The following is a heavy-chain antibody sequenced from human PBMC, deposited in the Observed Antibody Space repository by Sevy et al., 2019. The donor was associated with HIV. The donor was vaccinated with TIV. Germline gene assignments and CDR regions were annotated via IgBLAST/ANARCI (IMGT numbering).Heavy chain of an antibody. V-gene: IGHV3-33*01. Sequence: GGSLRLSCAAFGFTYNGYVMHWVRQAPGKGLEWVAVIWDGGSNKEYADSVKGRFTISRDNSKNTLYLQMNNLRAEDKDASYCASESLAVAGIAYYSHYWGQGTLVTVSS. CDR3: ASESLAVAGIAYYSHY. J-gene: IGHJ4*02. D-gene: IGHD6-19*01. CDR1: GFTYNGYV. CDR2: IWDGGSNK.